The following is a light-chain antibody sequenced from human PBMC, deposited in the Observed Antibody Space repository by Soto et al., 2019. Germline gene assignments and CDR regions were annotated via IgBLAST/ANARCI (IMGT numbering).Light chain of an antibody. CDR3: QQYNNWPPWT. CDR2: GAS. V-gene: IGKV3-15*01. CDR1: QSVSSN. J-gene: IGKJ1*01. Sequence: DIVLTKSPGTLSLYTGERATLSCRASQSVSSNLAWYQQKPGQAPRLLIYGASTRATGIPARFSGSGSGTEFTLTISSLQSEDFAVYYCQQYNNWPPWTFGQGTNVDIK.